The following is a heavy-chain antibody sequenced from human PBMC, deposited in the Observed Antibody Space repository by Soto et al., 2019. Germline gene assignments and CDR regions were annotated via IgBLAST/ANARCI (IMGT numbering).Heavy chain of an antibody. V-gene: IGHV1-2*04. Sequence: ASVKVSCKASGYTFTGYYMHWVRQAPGQGLEWMGWINPNSGGTNYAQKFQGWVTMTRDTSISTAYMELSRLRSDDTAVYYCARERWASGGYCSSTSCPKYYYYGMDVWGQGTTVTVSS. D-gene: IGHD2-2*03. CDR2: INPNSGGT. CDR3: ARERWASGGYCSSTSCPKYYYYGMDV. J-gene: IGHJ6*02. CDR1: GYTFTGYY.